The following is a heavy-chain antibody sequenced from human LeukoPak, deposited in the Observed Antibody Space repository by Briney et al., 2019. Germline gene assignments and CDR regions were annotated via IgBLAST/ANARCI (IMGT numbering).Heavy chain of an antibody. Sequence: GGSLRLSCAASGFTFSSYWMHWVRQAPGKGLVWVSRINSDGSSTSYADSVKGRFTISRDNAKNTLYLQMNSLRAEDTAVYYCASSYGSGSELDYWGQGTLATVSS. V-gene: IGHV3-74*01. CDR2: INSDGSST. CDR3: ASSYGSGSELDY. CDR1: GFTFSSYW. D-gene: IGHD3-10*01. J-gene: IGHJ4*02.